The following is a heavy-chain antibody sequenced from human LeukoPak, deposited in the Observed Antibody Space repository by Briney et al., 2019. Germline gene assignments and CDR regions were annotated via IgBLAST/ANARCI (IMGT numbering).Heavy chain of an antibody. CDR3: ARESQYCSSTSCYDYYYYMDV. Sequence: GGSLRLSCAASGFTFSTYAMHWVRQAPGEGLEWVAVMSYDGSDKFYADSVKGRFTISRDNAKNSLYLQMNSLRAEDTAVYYCARESQYCSSTSCYDYYYYMDVWGKGTTVTVSS. J-gene: IGHJ6*03. D-gene: IGHD2-2*01. V-gene: IGHV3-30-3*01. CDR1: GFTFSTYA. CDR2: MSYDGSDK.